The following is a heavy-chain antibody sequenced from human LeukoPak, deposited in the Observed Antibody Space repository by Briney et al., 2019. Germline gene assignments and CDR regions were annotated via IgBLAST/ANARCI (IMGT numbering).Heavy chain of an antibody. CDR1: GFTFSGYN. CDR3: ARGHTYYDFWSGQFDY. J-gene: IGHJ4*02. Sequence: GGSLRLSCAASGFTFSGYNMNWVRQAPGKGLEWVAFIRSSGSLIYYAESVKGRFTISRDNSRNSLYLQMNSLRVEDTAVYYCARGHTYYDFWSGQFDYWGQGTLVTVSS. D-gene: IGHD3-3*01. V-gene: IGHV3-48*04. CDR2: IRSSGSLI.